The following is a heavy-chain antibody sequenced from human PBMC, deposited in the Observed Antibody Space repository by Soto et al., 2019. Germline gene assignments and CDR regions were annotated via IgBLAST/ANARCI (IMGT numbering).Heavy chain of an antibody. D-gene: IGHD3-10*01. V-gene: IGHV3-11*05. Sequence: GGSLRLSCAASGFTLSDYYMNWIRQAPGKGLEWVSYISRSSSYTNYADSVKGRFTISRDNAKNSLYLQMNSLRAEDTAVYYCARDHYGPGWFDPWGQGTLVTVSS. CDR2: ISRSSSYT. CDR1: GFTLSDYY. CDR3: ARDHYGPGWFDP. J-gene: IGHJ5*02.